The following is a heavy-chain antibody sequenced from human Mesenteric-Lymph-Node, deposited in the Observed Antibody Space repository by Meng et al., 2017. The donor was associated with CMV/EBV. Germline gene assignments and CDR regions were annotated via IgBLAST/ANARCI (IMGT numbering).Heavy chain of an antibody. D-gene: IGHD3-16*01. CDR3: AREAATSGGDFDY. J-gene: IGHJ4*02. CDR2: IIPILDIT. Sequence: CKATGGTFSRSAISWVRQAPGQGLEWMGRIIPILDITNYEQRFQGRVTITADESTSTAYMELSSLRSEDTAVYYCAREAATSGGDFDYWGQGTLVTVSS. CDR1: GGTFSRSA. V-gene: IGHV1-69*04.